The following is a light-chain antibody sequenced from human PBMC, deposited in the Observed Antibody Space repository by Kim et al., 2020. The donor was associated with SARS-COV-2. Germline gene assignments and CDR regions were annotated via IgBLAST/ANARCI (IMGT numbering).Light chain of an antibody. V-gene: IGKV1-5*01. CDR1: RIISCG. Sequence: GDKVTISCRASRIISCGVAWYQQTPGKAPNLMIYDASSLKSVVPSRFSSRGSVTDFPLIVSLLQPDYSASYYCQHYSNPCTFGQGTKVDIK. CDR3: QHYSNPCT. J-gene: IGKJ1*01. CDR2: DAS.